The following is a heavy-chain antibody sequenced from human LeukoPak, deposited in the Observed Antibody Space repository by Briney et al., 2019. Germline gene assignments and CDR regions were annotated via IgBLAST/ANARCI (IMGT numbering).Heavy chain of an antibody. CDR1: GYTFTGYD. CDR2: MNPNSGNT. D-gene: IGHD1-26*01. Sequence: ASVKVSCKASGYTFTGYDINWVRQATGQGLEWMGWMNPNSGNTGYAQKFQGRVTITRNTSISTAYMELSSLRAEDTAVYYCAKGYGWEASYYYYYMDVWGKGTTVTISS. V-gene: IGHV1-8*03. CDR3: AKGYGWEASYYYYYMDV. J-gene: IGHJ6*03.